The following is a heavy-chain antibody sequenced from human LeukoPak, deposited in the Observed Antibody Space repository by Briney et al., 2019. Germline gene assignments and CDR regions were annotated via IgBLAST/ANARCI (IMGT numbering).Heavy chain of an antibody. D-gene: IGHD5-12*01. CDR3: ARVRSSGYDEAPLDY. CDR1: GYTFTSYG. Sequence: GASVKVSCKASGYTFTSYGISWVRQAPGQGLEWMGWISAYNGNTNYAQKLQGRVTMTTDTSTSTAYMELSRLRSDDTAVYYCARVRSSGYDEAPLDYWGQGTLVTVSS. V-gene: IGHV1-18*01. CDR2: ISAYNGNT. J-gene: IGHJ4*02.